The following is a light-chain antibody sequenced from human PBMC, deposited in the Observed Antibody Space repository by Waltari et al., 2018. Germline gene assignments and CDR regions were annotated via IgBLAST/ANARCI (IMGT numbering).Light chain of an antibody. V-gene: IGLV1-47*01. CDR3: VVWDDSLSGRV. J-gene: IGLJ3*02. CDR2: RNN. CDR1: SSNIGSYF. Sequence: QSVLTQSPSASGTPGQRVTISCSGSSSNIGSYFVYWYQQLPGTAPKLLIYRNNQRPSGVPDRFSGSTTGTSAALAISGLRSEDEADYYCVVWDDSLSGRVFGGGTKLTVL.